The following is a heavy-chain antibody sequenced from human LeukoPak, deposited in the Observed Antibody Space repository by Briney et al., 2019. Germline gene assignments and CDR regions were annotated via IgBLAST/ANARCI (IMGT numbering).Heavy chain of an antibody. Sequence: GASVKVSCKASGYTFTSYGISWVRQAPGQGLEWMGWISAYNGNTNYAQKLQGRVTMTTDTSTSTAYMELRSLRSDDTAVYYCARGLFDHYDILTGYSYWGQGTLVTVSS. CDR1: GYTFTSYG. D-gene: IGHD3-9*01. CDR2: ISAYNGNT. V-gene: IGHV1-18*04. CDR3: ARGLFDHYDILTGYSY. J-gene: IGHJ4*02.